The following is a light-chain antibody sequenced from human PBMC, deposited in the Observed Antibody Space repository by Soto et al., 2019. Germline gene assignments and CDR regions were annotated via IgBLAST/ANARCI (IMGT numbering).Light chain of an antibody. J-gene: IGKJ1*01. CDR2: AAS. V-gene: IGKV1-39*01. CDR1: QSISSY. CDR3: QQSYSTTQT. Sequence: IHMTQSASAMAAFVGGGLNRICRASQSISSYLNWYQQKPGKAPKLLSDAASSLQSGVQSRFSGSGAGTDFTLTSSSLRPEDFATYYCQQSYSTTQTFGQGTKVDIK.